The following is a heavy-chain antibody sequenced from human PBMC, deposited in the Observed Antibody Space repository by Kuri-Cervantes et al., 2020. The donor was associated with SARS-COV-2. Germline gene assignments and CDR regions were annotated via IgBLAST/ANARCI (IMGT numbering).Heavy chain of an antibody. CDR2: IKQGGSEK. J-gene: IGHJ2*01. D-gene: IGHD5-24*01. CDR1: GFMFSRYW. Sequence: GGSLRLSCAASGFMFSRYWMSWVRQAPGKGLEWVANIKQGGSEKHYVDSVKGRFTISRDDAKNSMYLQMNSLRAEDTAVYYCARESRDAYNLGSFDLWGRGTLVTVSS. V-gene: IGHV3-7*01. CDR3: ARESRDAYNLGSFDL.